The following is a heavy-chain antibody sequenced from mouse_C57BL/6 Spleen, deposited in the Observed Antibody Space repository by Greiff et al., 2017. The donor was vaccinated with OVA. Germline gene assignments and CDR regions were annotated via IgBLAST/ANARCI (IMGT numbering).Heavy chain of an antibody. CDR2: IDPSDSET. CDR3: AIYRPGAWFAY. V-gene: IGHV1-52*01. D-gene: IGHD2-1*01. CDR1: GYTFTSYW. J-gene: IGHJ3*01. Sequence: VQLQQPGAELVRPGSSVKLSCKASGYTFTSYWMHWVKQRPIQGLEWIGNIDPSDSETHYNQKFKDKATLTVDKSSSTAYMQLSSLTSEDSAVYYGAIYRPGAWFAYWGQGTLVTVSA.